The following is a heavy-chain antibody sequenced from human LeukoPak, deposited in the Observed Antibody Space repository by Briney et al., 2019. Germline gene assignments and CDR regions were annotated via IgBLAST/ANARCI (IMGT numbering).Heavy chain of an antibody. J-gene: IGHJ5*02. CDR1: GFTSSSYA. Sequence: GGSLRLSCAASGFTSSSYAMSRVRQAPGKGLEWVSAISGSGGSTYYADSVKGRFTISRDNSKNTLYLQMNSLRAEDTAVYYCAKDAYGSGSYAPIDPWGQGTLVTVSS. CDR2: ISGSGGST. D-gene: IGHD3-10*01. CDR3: AKDAYGSGSYAPIDP. V-gene: IGHV3-23*01.